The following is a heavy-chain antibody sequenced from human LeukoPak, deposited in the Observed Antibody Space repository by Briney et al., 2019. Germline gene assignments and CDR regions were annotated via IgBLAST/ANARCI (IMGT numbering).Heavy chain of an antibody. Sequence: SETLSLTCTVSGGSISSGDYYWSWIRQHPGKGLEWIGYIYYSGSTYYNPSLKSRVTISVDTSKNQFSLKLSSVTAADTAVYYCAREQLRAAHDAFDIWGQGTMVTVSS. V-gene: IGHV4-31*03. CDR2: IYYSGST. D-gene: IGHD6-6*01. CDR1: GGSISSGDYY. CDR3: AREQLRAAHDAFDI. J-gene: IGHJ3*02.